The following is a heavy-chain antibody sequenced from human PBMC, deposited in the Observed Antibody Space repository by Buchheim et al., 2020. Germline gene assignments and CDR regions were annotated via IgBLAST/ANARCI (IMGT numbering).Heavy chain of an antibody. CDR2: ISYDGSNK. V-gene: IGHV3-30-3*01. J-gene: IGHJ6*02. CDR3: ARVECYDSSGCSLGMDV. CDR1: GFTFSSYA. Sequence: QVQLVESGGGVVQPGRSLRLPCAASGFTFSSYAMHWVRQAPGKGLEWVAVISYDGSNKYYADSVKGRFTISRDNSKNTPYLQMNSLRAEDTAVYYCARVECYDSSGCSLGMDVWGQGTT. D-gene: IGHD3-22*01.